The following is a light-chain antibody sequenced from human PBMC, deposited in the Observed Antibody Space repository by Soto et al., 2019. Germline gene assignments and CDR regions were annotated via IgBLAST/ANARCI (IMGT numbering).Light chain of an antibody. V-gene: IGKV3-11*01. J-gene: IGKJ4*01. CDR1: QSVSSY. Sequence: EIVLTQSPATLSLSPGERATLSCRASQSVSSYLAWYQQKPGQAPRLLIYDASNRATGIPARFSGSGSGTDFTLTIPSLEPEDSAVYYCQHRSNWLAFGGGTKVDIK. CDR3: QHRSNWLA. CDR2: DAS.